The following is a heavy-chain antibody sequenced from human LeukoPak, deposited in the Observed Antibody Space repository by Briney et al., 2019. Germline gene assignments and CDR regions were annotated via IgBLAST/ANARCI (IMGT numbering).Heavy chain of an antibody. CDR2: INHSGST. CDR3: ARGIPIHGAFDI. J-gene: IGHJ3*02. V-gene: IGHV4-34*01. Sequence: SETLSLTCAVYGGSFSGYYWSWIRQPPGKGLEWIGEINHSGSTNYNPSLKSRVTISVDASKNQFSLKLSSVTAADTAVYYCARGIPIHGAFDIWGQGTMVTVSS. CDR1: GGSFSGYY. D-gene: IGHD2-21*01.